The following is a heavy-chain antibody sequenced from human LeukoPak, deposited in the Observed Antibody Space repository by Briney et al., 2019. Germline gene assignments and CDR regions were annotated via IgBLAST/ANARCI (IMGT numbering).Heavy chain of an antibody. CDR2: IIPIFGTA. V-gene: IGHV1-69*06. CDR1: GGTFSSYA. D-gene: IGHD3-10*02. Sequence: ASVKLSCTASGGTFSSYAISWVRQAPGQGLEWMGGIIPIFGTANYAQKFQGRVTITADKSTSTAYMELSSLRSEDTAVYYCAELGITMIGGVWGKGTTVTISS. J-gene: IGHJ6*04. CDR3: AELGITMIGGV.